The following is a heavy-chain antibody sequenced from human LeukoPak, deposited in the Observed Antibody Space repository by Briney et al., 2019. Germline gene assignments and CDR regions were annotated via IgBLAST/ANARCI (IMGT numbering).Heavy chain of an antibody. J-gene: IGHJ4*02. CDR2: INHSGST. Sequence: SETLSLTCGVYGGSFSDYYLTWIRQPPGKGLEWIGEINHSGSTNYNPSLKSRVTTSVDTSKNHFSLKLTSVTAADTAVYYCARRKITMHGLDCWGQGTLVIVSS. CDR3: ARRKITMHGLDC. V-gene: IGHV4-34*01. D-gene: IGHD3-3*01. CDR1: GGSFSDYY.